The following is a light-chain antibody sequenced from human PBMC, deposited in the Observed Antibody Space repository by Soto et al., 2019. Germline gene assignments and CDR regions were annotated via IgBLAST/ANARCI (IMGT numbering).Light chain of an antibody. Sequence: QSVLTQPASVSGSPGQSITISCTGTSSDVGGYNYVSWYQQHPGTAPKLMIYEVSNRPSGVSNRFSGSKSGNTASLTISGLQAEDEADYSCSSYTSSSTVVFGGGTQLTVL. CDR1: SSDVGGYNY. J-gene: IGLJ2*01. CDR3: SSYTSSSTVV. CDR2: EVS. V-gene: IGLV2-14*01.